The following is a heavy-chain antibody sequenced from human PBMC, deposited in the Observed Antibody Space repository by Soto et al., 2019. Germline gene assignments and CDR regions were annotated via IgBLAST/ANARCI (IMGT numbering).Heavy chain of an antibody. CDR3: ETGGPGYDFWSGQVDAFDI. CDR1: GLTFSNNG. D-gene: IGHD3-3*01. CDR2: IRGSGSSR. J-gene: IGHJ3*02. Sequence: LRLFCAASGLTFSNNGMSWVRQAPGKGLEWVSSIRGSGSSRYNADSAKGRFTISRDNSKNTLYLQMHSLRAEDTAIYYCETGGPGYDFWSGQVDAFDIWGQVTMVTVSS. V-gene: IGHV3-23*01.